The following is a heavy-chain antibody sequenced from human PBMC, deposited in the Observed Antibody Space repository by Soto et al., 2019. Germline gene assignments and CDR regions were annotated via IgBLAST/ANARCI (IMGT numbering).Heavy chain of an antibody. J-gene: IGHJ4*02. Sequence: EVQLLESGGGLVQPGGSLRLSCAASGFTFSSYAMSWVRQAPGKGLEWVSAISGSGGSTYDADSVKGRFTISSDNSKNTLYLQINSRRAEDTAVYYCAKGKGFWSGYYTGPYYFDYWGQGTLVTVSS. CDR2: ISGSGGST. CDR3: AKGKGFWSGYYTGPYYFDY. CDR1: GFTFSSYA. V-gene: IGHV3-23*01. D-gene: IGHD3-3*01.